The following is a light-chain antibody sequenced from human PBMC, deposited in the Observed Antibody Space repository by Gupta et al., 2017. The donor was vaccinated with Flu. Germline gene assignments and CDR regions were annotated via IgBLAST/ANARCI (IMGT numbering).Light chain of an antibody. Sequence: PGQTARITCSGDSMAKRYARWYHQKPGQAPIFVIHKDRARPAGSPGRFSGSSSGTTVTLTIRGAEAEDEDDYYCYAATVNNRVFGGGTKLTVL. CDR3: YAATVNNRV. CDR1: SMAKRY. CDR2: KDR. V-gene: IGLV3-27*01. J-gene: IGLJ2*01.